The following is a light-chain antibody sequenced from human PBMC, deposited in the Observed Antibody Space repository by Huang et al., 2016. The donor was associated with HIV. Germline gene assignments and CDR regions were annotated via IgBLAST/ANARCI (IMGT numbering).Light chain of an antibody. Sequence: EVVLTQSPATLSLSPGERATLSCRASRGVSSSFAWYQQKPGQAPRLLIYAASVRATGSPARFSGSASGTDFTLTISSLEPEDFAVYYCQQRRNWPPYTFGQGTKLEIK. CDR3: QQRRNWPPYT. J-gene: IGKJ2*01. CDR2: AAS. CDR1: RGVSSS. V-gene: IGKV3-11*01.